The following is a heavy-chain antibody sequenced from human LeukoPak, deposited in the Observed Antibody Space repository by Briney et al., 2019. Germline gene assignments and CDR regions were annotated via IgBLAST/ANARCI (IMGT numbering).Heavy chain of an antibody. V-gene: IGHV3-7*03. CDR2: IKEDGTET. CDR3: AKEGRSLQTY. J-gene: IGHJ4*02. D-gene: IGHD5-24*01. Sequence: GGSLRLSCAASGFIFSSNWMSWVRLAPGKGLEWVANIKEDGTETYYVDSVKGRFTISRDNAKNSLYLQMNSLRVEDTAVYYCAKEGRSLQTYWGQGTLVTVSS. CDR1: GFIFSSNW.